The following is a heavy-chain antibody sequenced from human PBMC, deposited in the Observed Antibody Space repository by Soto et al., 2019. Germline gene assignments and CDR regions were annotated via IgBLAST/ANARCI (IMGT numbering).Heavy chain of an antibody. Sequence: GGSLRLSCAASGFTFSSYAMHWVRQAPGKGLEYVSAISSNGGSTYYANSVKGRFTISRDNSKNTLYLQMGSLRAEDMAVYYCARAFSSWELNWFDPWGQGTLVTVSS. D-gene: IGHD6-13*01. CDR2: ISSNGGST. J-gene: IGHJ5*02. V-gene: IGHV3-64*01. CDR3: ARAFSSWELNWFDP. CDR1: GFTFSSYA.